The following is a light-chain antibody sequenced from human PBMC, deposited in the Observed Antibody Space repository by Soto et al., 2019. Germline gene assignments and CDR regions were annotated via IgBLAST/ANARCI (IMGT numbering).Light chain of an antibody. Sequence: DIQMTQSPSSLSASVGDRVTITCQASQDINNYLNCYQQRPGKAPKVLIYDATNLETGVPARFSVSGSGTDLTFTISSLQPEDNATNCCQQCHNLPLITFGQGTRLKIK. V-gene: IGKV1-33*01. CDR1: QDINNY. CDR3: QQCHNLPLIT. CDR2: DAT. J-gene: IGKJ5*01.